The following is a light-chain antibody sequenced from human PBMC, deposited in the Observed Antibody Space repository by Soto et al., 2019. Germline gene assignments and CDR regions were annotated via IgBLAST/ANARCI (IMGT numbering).Light chain of an antibody. Sequence: QSALTQPRSVSGSPGQSVTISCTATTSDVGSYNYVSWYQQHPGKVPKLMIYDVSKRPSGVPNRFSGSKSGYTASLTISGLQAEDEADYYCCSYAGSYTLVFGGGTKVTVL. CDR1: TSDVGSYNY. CDR3: CSYAGSYTLV. CDR2: DVS. V-gene: IGLV2-11*01. J-gene: IGLJ2*01.